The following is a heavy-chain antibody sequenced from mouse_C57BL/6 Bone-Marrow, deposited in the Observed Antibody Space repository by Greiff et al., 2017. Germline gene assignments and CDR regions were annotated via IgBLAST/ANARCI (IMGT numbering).Heavy chain of an antibody. Sequence: DVMLVESGGGLVKPGGSLKLSCAASGFTFSDYGMHWVRQAPEKGLEWVAYISSGSSTIYYADTLKGRFTISRDNAKNTRFLQMTSLRSEDTAMYYCARGYYSNFLYAMDYWGQGTSVTGSS. CDR1: GFTFSDYG. D-gene: IGHD2-5*01. V-gene: IGHV5-17*01. CDR2: ISSGSSTI. CDR3: ARGYYSNFLYAMDY. J-gene: IGHJ4*01.